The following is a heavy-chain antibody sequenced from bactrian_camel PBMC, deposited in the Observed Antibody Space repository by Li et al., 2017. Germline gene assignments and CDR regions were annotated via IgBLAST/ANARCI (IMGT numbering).Heavy chain of an antibody. V-gene: IGHV3S1*01. D-gene: IGHD2*01. J-gene: IGHJ4*01. CDR1: GYTFSRYY. Sequence: HVQLVESGGGLVQPGGSLRLSCAASGYTFSRYYMNWVRQAPGKELEWVSNIHPAGQPAYYADSVKGRFTSSRDNAKSTLYLQMDNLSSEDTALYYCATTYDGANRGPGTQVTVS. CDR2: IHPAGQPA.